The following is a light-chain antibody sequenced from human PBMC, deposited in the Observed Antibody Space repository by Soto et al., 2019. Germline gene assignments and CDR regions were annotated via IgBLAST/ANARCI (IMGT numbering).Light chain of an antibody. Sequence: EIVLTQSPGTLSLSPGERVTLSCSASQSVSSNYLAWYQQKPGQAPRLLIYGVSSRATGIPDTFSGSGSGTDFTLTISRLEPEDFAVYYCQHYGSWPLTFGGGTKVEIK. CDR3: QHYGSWPLT. V-gene: IGKV3-20*01. CDR1: QSVSSNY. J-gene: IGKJ4*01. CDR2: GVS.